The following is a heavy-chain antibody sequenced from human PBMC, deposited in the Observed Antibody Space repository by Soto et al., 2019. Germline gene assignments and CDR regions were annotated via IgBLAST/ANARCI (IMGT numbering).Heavy chain of an antibody. V-gene: IGHV4-31*03. J-gene: IGHJ3*02. CDR2: IYYSGST. CDR3: ATDYGDFGGISDAFDI. D-gene: IGHD4-17*01. Sequence: QVQLQESGPGLVKPSQTLSLTCTVSGGSISSGGYYWSWIRQHPATGMEWIGSIYYSGSTYYNPSLKSRVTISVETSKIQFSLKLSSVTAADTAVYYCATDYGDFGGISDAFDIWGQGTMVTVSS. CDR1: GGSISSGGYY.